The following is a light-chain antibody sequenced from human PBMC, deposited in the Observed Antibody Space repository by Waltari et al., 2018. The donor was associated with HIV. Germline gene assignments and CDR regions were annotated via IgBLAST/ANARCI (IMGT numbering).Light chain of an antibody. CDR2: AGS. Sequence: DIQLTQSTSYLSASVRDRVPITCRASLSISSYLDWYQQTPGKAPKLLIYAGSSLQSGVPSRFSGSGSGTDFTLTISSLQPEDFATYYCKQGYSTPITFGGGTKVEIK. J-gene: IGKJ4*01. V-gene: IGKV1-39*01. CDR3: KQGYSTPIT. CDR1: LSISSY.